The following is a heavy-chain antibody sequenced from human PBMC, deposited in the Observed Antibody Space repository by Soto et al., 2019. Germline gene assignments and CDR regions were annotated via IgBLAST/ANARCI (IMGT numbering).Heavy chain of an antibody. Sequence: GGSLRLSCTISGFKVGGYTMTWVRQAPGKGLEWVSSISAENIYIFYADAVKGRFTISRDNAKDSVYLEMKRLRTDDTALYYCASAMFMGWSPQAYWGQGTPVTVSS. V-gene: IGHV3-21*04. J-gene: IGHJ4*02. CDR3: ASAMFMGWSPQAY. CDR1: GFKVGGYT. CDR2: ISAENIYI. D-gene: IGHD3-3*01.